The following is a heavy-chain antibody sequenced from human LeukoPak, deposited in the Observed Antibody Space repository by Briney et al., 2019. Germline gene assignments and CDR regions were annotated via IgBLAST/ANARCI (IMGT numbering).Heavy chain of an antibody. V-gene: IGHV4-31*03. CDR3: ARAPVVSGSYYPAIDY. CDR1: GGSISSGGYY. CDR2: IYYSGST. D-gene: IGHD3-10*01. J-gene: IGHJ4*02. Sequence: SETLSLTCTVSGGSISSGGYYWSWIRQHPGKGLEWIGYIYYSGSTYYNPSLKSRVTISVDTSKNQFSLKLSSVTAADTAVYYCARAPVVSGSYYPAIDYWGQGTLVTVSS.